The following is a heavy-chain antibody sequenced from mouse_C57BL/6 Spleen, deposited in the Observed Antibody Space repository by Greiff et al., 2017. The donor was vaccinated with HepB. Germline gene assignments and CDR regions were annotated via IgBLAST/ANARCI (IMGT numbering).Heavy chain of an antibody. CDR1: GFTFSDYG. Sequence: EVKLVESGGGLVKPGGSLKLSCAASGFTFSDYGMHWVRQSPEKGLEWVAYISSGSSTIYYADTVKGRFTISRDNAKNTLFLQMTSLRSEDTAMYYCAIPIYDYDGDWDFDGWGTGTTVTVSS. CDR3: AIPIYDYDGDWDFDG. J-gene: IGHJ1*03. CDR2: ISSGSSTI. V-gene: IGHV5-17*01. D-gene: IGHD2-4*01.